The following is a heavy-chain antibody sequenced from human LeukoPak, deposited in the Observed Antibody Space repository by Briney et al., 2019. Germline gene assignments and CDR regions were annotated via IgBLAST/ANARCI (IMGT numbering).Heavy chain of an antibody. CDR3: TTSVLRYFDWLHNWFDP. CDR2: IKSKTDGGTT. Sequence: GGSLRLFCAASGFTFSNALVSWVPQAPGKGLEWVGRIKSKTDGGTTDYAAPVKGRFTISRDDSKNTLYLQMNSLKTEDTAVYYCTTSVLRYFDWLHNWFDPWRQGTLVTVSS. V-gene: IGHV3-15*01. D-gene: IGHD3-9*01. J-gene: IGHJ5*02. CDR1: GFTFSNAL.